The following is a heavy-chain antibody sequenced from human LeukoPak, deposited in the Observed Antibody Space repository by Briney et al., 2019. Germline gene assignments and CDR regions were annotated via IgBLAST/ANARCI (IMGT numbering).Heavy chain of an antibody. J-gene: IGHJ4*02. D-gene: IGHD5-24*01. CDR2: VSSTGGDK. V-gene: IGHV3-11*04. Sequence: GGSLRLSCTGSGVTFEDYYLSWIRQAPGKGLEWISYVSSTGGDKFYADPVKGRFTISRDNAKNSLYLQMNSLRAEDTAVYYCARDGYNPDYWGQGTLVTVSS. CDR1: GVTFEDYY. CDR3: ARDGYNPDY.